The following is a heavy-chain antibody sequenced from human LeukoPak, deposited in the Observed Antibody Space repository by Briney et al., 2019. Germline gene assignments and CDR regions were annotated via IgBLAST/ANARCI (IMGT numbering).Heavy chain of an antibody. CDR1: GFTFSSYA. CDR3: AKAIWFGEWYPDY. J-gene: IGHJ4*02. Sequence: GGSLRLSCAASGFTFSSYAMSWVRHGPGQGLELVSAISGSGGSTYYADSVKGRFTISRDNSKNTLYLQMNSLRAEDTAVYYCAKAIWFGEWYPDYWGQGTLVTVSS. V-gene: IGHV3-23*01. D-gene: IGHD3-10*01. CDR2: ISGSGGST.